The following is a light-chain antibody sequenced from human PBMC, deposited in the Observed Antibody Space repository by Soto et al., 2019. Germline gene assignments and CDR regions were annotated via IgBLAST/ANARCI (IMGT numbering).Light chain of an antibody. CDR3: QQSYSTPIT. V-gene: IGKV1-39*01. Sequence: DIQMTQSPSSLSASVGDSVTITCRASQTITRFLNWYQQMPGKAPKLLIHTTTTLQSGVPSRFRGSGSGTDFTLTIDSLQPEDFATYYCQQSYSTPITFGGGTKVEI. J-gene: IGKJ4*01. CDR1: QTITRF. CDR2: TTT.